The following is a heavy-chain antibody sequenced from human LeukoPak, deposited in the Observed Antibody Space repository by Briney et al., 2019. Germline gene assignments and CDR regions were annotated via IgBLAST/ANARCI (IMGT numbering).Heavy chain of an antibody. D-gene: IGHD6-19*01. V-gene: IGHV1-69*05. Sequence: ASVKVSCKASGGTFSSYAISWVGQAPGQGLEWMGGMIPIFGTANYAQKFQGRVTITTDESTSTAYMELSSLRSEDTAVYYCARKVSSGWSSWFDPWGQGTLVTVSS. J-gene: IGHJ5*02. CDR1: GGTFSSYA. CDR3: ARKVSSGWSSWFDP. CDR2: MIPIFGTA.